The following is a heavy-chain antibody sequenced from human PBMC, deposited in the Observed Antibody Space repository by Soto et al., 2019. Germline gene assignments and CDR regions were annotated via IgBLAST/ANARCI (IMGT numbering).Heavy chain of an antibody. D-gene: IGHD2-15*01. CDR2: IDPSDSYT. CDR1: GYSFTSYW. CDR3: ARHVPIYCSGGSCYPDYYYYGMDV. V-gene: IGHV5-10-1*01. Sequence: ESLKISCKGSGYSFTSYWISWVRQMPGKGLEWMGRIDPSDSYTNYSPSFQGHVTISADKSISTAYLQWSSLKASDTAMYYCARHVPIYCSGGSCYPDYYYYGMDVWGQGTTVTVSS. J-gene: IGHJ6*02.